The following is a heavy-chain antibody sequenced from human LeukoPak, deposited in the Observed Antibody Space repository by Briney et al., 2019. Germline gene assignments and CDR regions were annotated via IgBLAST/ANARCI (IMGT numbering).Heavy chain of an antibody. Sequence: PSETLSLTCTVSGGSISSCYWSWIRQPPGKGLEWIGSIHYSGSTNYNPSLKSRVTISVDTSKNQFSLKLSSVTAADTAVYYCARGYCSGGSCYSYYYYNYMDVWGKGTTVTVSS. CDR1: GGSISSCY. D-gene: IGHD2-15*01. J-gene: IGHJ6*03. CDR3: ARGYCSGGSCYSYYYYNYMDV. CDR2: IHYSGST. V-gene: IGHV4-59*12.